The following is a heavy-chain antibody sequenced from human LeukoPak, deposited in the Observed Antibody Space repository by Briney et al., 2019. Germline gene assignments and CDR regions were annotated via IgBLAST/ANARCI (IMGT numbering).Heavy chain of an antibody. Sequence: GGSLRLSCAASGFTFSSYSMNWVRQAPGKGLEWVSSISSSSSYIYYADSVKGRFTISRDNAKNSLYLQMNSLRAEDTAVYYCAKSAFYYDSSGYWYYFDYWGQGTLVTVSS. D-gene: IGHD3-22*01. J-gene: IGHJ4*02. V-gene: IGHV3-21*01. CDR1: GFTFSSYS. CDR3: AKSAFYYDSSGYWYYFDY. CDR2: ISSSSSYI.